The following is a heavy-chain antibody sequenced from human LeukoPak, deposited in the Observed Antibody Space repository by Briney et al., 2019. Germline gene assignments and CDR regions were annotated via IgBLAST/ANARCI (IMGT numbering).Heavy chain of an antibody. CDR2: ISSSGSTI. V-gene: IGHV3-48*03. CDR1: GFTFSSYE. J-gene: IGHJ4*02. D-gene: IGHD3-22*01. Sequence: GGSLRLSCAASGFTFSSYEMNWVRQAPGKGLEWVSYISSSGSTIYYAASVKGRFTISRDNAKNSLYLQMNSLRAEDTAVYYCATLPGQITMIVVLAVGDYWGQGTLVTVSS. CDR3: ATLPGQITMIVVLAVGDY.